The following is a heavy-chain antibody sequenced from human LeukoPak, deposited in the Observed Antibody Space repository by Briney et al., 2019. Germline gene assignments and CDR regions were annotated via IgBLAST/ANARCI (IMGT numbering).Heavy chain of an antibody. CDR1: GFTSSSYA. J-gene: IGHJ4*02. Sequence: GSLRLSCAASGFTSSSYAMSWVRQPPGKGLEWIGAISYSGSTYYNPSLESRVTISVDTSKNQFSLNLSSVTAADTAVLYCATRHSSGREVYLGQGSLLTVCS. D-gene: IGHD6-19*01. V-gene: IGHV4-59*08. CDR2: ISYSGST. CDR3: ATRHSSGREVY.